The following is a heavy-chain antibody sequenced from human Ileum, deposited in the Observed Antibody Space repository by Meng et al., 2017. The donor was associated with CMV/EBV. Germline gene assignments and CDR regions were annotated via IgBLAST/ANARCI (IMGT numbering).Heavy chain of an antibody. CDR2: VYSTGST. J-gene: IGHJ4*02. CDR3: ARTGRFRSYYFDY. V-gene: IGHV4-59*01. CDR1: GGSISSYY. Sequence: QVQLQSSDPGLVKPSETRSLPCRVLGGSISSYYWSWIRQAPGKGLEWIGYVYSTGSTNYRPSLRSRVTISVDTSRNQFSLRLSSVTAADTAVYYCARTGRFRSYYFDYWGQGTLVTVSS. D-gene: IGHD1-26*01.